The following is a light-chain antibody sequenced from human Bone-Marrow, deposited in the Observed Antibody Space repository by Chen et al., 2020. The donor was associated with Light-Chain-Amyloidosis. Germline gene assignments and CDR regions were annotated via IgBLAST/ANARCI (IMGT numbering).Light chain of an antibody. CDR2: GAS. Sequence: EIVLTQSPGTLSLSPGEKASLSCRASQSVSSYYIAWYQQRRGQAPRLLIYGASKRDDGIPDRFSGSGSGTDFTLTISRLEADDFAVYFCQQFLGSPWTFGQGTKVEVK. J-gene: IGKJ1*01. CDR3: QQFLGSPWT. V-gene: IGKV3-20*01. CDR1: QSVSSYY.